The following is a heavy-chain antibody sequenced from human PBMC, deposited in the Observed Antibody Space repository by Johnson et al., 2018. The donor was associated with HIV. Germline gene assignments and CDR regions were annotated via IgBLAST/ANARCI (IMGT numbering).Heavy chain of an antibody. CDR1: GFTFSSYA. J-gene: IGHJ3*02. D-gene: IGHD3-16*01. Sequence: QVQLVESGGGVVQPGRSLRLSCAASGFTFSSYAMHWVRQAPGKGLEWVAVISYDGSNKYYADSVKGRFTIPRDNSKNTLYLQMNSLRVEDTAVYYCAKCIWGSSLIDVFDIWGQGTTVIVSS. CDR3: AKCIWGSSLIDVFDI. V-gene: IGHV3-30-3*02. CDR2: ISYDGSNK.